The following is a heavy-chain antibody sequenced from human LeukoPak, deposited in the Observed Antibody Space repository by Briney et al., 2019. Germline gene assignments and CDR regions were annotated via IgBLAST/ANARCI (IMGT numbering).Heavy chain of an antibody. V-gene: IGHV1-69*06. D-gene: IGHD6-19*01. Sequence: SVKVSCKASGGTFSSYAISWVRQAPGQGLEWMGGIIPIFGTANYAQKFQGRVTITADKSTSTAYMELSSLRSEDTAVYYCASRAVAGTLLYWYFDLWGRGTLVTVSS. CDR2: IIPIFGTA. J-gene: IGHJ2*01. CDR3: ASRAVAGTLLYWYFDL. CDR1: GGTFSSYA.